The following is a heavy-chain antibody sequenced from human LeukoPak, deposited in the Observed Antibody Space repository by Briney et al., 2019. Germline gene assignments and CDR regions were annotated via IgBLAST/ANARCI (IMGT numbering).Heavy chain of an antibody. CDR1: GFTFSSYV. J-gene: IGHJ5*02. V-gene: IGHV3-23*01. Sequence: GASLRPSCAASGFTFSSYVMNWVRQAPGKGLEWVSAISGSGGSTYYADSVKGRFTISRDNSKNALYLQMNSLRAEDTAVYYCAKDYAPTPYFDPWGQGTLVTVSS. D-gene: IGHD3-16*01. CDR2: ISGSGGST. CDR3: AKDYAPTPYFDP.